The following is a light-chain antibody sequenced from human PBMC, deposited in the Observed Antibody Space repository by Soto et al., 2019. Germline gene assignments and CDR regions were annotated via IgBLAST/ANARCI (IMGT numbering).Light chain of an antibody. V-gene: IGLV1-40*01. CDR2: GNS. CDR1: SSNIGAGYD. Sequence: QPVLTQPPSVSGAPGQRVTISCTGSSSNIGAGYDVHWYQQLPGTAPKLLIYGNSNRPSGVPDRFSGSKSGTSASLAIPGLQAEDEADYDCQSYDSSLSAHVVFGGGTKVTVL. CDR3: QSYDSSLSAHVV. J-gene: IGLJ2*01.